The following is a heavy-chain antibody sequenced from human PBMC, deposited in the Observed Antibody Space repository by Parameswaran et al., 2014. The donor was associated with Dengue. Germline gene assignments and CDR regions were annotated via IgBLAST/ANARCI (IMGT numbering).Heavy chain of an antibody. D-gene: IGHD3-22*01. Sequence: VRQMPGKGLEWVSYISSSSTIYYADSVKGRFTISRDNAKNSLYLQMNSLRAEDTAVYYCAREYYYDSSGYDYWGQGTLVTVSS. CDR2: ISSSSTI. CDR3: AREYYYDSSGYDY. V-gene: IGHV3-69-1*01. J-gene: IGHJ4*02.